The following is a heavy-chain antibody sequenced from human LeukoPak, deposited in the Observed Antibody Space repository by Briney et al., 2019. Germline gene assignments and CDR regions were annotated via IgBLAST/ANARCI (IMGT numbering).Heavy chain of an antibody. J-gene: IGHJ4*02. Sequence: SETLSLTCSVSGGSISGYYWSWIRQPPGKGLEWIGYIYYSGSTNYNPSLKSRVTISVDTSKNQFSLKLSSVTAADTAVYYCAKRGSDFYFDYWGQGTLVTVSS. V-gene: IGHV4-59*01. CDR2: IYYSGST. CDR1: GGSISGYY. CDR3: AKRGSDFYFDY. D-gene: IGHD5-12*01.